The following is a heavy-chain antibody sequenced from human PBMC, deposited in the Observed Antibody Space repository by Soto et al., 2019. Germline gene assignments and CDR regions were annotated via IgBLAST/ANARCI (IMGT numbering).Heavy chain of an antibody. Sequence: GGSLRLSCAASGFTFSSYWMHWVRQAPGKGLVWVSRINSDGSSTSYADSVKGRFTISRDNAKNTLYLQMNSLRAGDTAVYYCARGTGVEDIVVVPAAIQHYYYYGMDVWGQGTTVTVSS. CDR2: INSDGSST. CDR1: GFTFSSYW. CDR3: ARGTGVEDIVVVPAAIQHYYYYGMDV. J-gene: IGHJ6*02. D-gene: IGHD2-2*02. V-gene: IGHV3-74*01.